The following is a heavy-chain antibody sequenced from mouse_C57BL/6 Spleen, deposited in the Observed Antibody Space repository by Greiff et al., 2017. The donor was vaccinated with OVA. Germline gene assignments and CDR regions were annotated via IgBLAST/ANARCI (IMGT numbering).Heavy chain of an antibody. CDR3: TLSTMIRNAMDY. CDR2: IDPENGDT. CDR1: GFNIKDDY. D-gene: IGHD2-4*01. J-gene: IGHJ4*01. V-gene: IGHV14-4*01. Sequence: VQLKQSGAELVRPGASVKLSCTASGFNIKDDYMHWVKQRPEQGLEWIGWIDPENGDTECASKFQGKATITADTSSNTAYLQLSSLTSEDTAVYYCTLSTMIRNAMDYWGQGTSVTVSS.